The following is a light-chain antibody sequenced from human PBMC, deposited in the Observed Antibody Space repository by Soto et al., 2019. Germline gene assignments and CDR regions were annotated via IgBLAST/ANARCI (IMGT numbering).Light chain of an antibody. CDR1: NIGSKS. J-gene: IGLJ2*01. CDR2: YDS. V-gene: IGLV3-21*04. CDR3: QVWDSSSDHSGV. Sequence: SELTQPPSLSVAPGKTARITCGGNNIGSKSVHWYQQMPGQAPVMVIYYDSDRPSGIPERFSGYNSGNTANLTISRVEAGDEADYYCQVWDSSSDHSGVFGGGTKLTVL.